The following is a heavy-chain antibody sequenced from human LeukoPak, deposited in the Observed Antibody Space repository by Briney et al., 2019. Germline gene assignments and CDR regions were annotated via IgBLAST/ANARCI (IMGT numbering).Heavy chain of an antibody. J-gene: IGHJ2*01. V-gene: IGHV3-74*01. CDR2: ITSDGSAT. CDR1: GFTFSSYW. CDR3: ARDASPGYFDL. Sequence: GGSLRLSCAVSGFTFSSYWMHWVRHSPGKGLAWVSRITSDGSATDYADSVRGRFTVSRDNAKNTLFLHMDSLRVEDTAVYYCARDASPGYFDLWGRGTLVTVSS.